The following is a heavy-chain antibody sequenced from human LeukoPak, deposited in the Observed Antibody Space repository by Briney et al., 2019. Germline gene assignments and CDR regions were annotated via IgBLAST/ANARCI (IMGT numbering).Heavy chain of an antibody. Sequence: SQTLSLTCTVSGGSISSGSYYWSWIRQPAGKGLEWVGRIYTSGSTNYNPSLKSRVTISVDTSKNQFSLKLSSVTAADTAVYYWARDTGGGQWELPWWESYYYYYYMDVWGKGTTVTVSS. CDR2: IYTSGST. CDR1: GGSISSGSYY. V-gene: IGHV4-61*02. CDR3: ARDTGGGQWELPWWESYYYYYYMDV. D-gene: IGHD1-26*01. J-gene: IGHJ6*03.